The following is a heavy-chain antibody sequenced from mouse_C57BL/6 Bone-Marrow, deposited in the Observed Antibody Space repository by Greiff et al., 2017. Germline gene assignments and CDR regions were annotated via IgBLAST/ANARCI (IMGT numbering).Heavy chain of an antibody. D-gene: IGHD4-1*02. Sequence: DVQLQESGPELVKPGASVKISCKASGYSFTGYYMNWVKQSPEKSLEWIGEINPSTGGTTYNQKFKAKATLTVDKSSSTAYMQLKSLTSEDSAVYYCARKQLGREFAYWGQGTLVTVSA. CDR3: ARKQLGREFAY. CDR2: INPSTGGT. J-gene: IGHJ3*01. CDR1: GYSFTGYY. V-gene: IGHV1-42*01.